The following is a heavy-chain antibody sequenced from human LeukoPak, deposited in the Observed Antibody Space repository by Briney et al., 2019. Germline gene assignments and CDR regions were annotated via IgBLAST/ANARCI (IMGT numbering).Heavy chain of an antibody. V-gene: IGHV4-31*03. CDR3: ASLNHHYGSGSYYNNIAEYFQH. J-gene: IGHJ1*01. CDR1: GGSISSGGYY. Sequence: SETLSLTCTVSGGSISSGGYYWSWIRQHPGKGLEWIGYIYYSGSTYYNPSLKSRVTISVDTSKNQFSLKLSSVTAADTAVYYCASLNHHYGSGSYYNNIAEYFQHWGQGTLVTVSS. CDR2: IYYSGST. D-gene: IGHD3-10*01.